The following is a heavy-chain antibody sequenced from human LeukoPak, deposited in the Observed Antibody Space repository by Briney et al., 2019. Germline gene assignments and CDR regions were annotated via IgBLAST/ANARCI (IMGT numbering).Heavy chain of an antibody. J-gene: IGHJ3*02. V-gene: IGHV3-23*01. CDR2: ISGSGGNI. CDR1: GFTFRSYA. D-gene: IGHD5-12*01. CDR3: ATSIVATPHVAFDI. Sequence: GGSLRLSCAASGFTFRSYAMSWVRQTPGKGLEWVSSISGSGGNINYADSVKGRFTISRDNSKNTLSLQMNSLRTEDTAIYYCATSIVATPHVAFDIWGQGTMVTVSS.